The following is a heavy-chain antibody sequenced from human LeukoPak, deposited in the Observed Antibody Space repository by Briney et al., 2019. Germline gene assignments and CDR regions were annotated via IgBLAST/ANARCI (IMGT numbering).Heavy chain of an antibody. Sequence: GGSLRLSCAASGFTFSSYAMSWVRQAPGKGLEWVSAISGSGGSTYYADSVKGRFTISRDNSKNTLYLQMNRLRAEDTAVYYCAKSVYDFWSGYYSAPYYLDYWGQGTLVTVSS. CDR3: AKSVYDFWSGYYSAPYYLDY. D-gene: IGHD3-3*01. CDR2: ISGSGGST. V-gene: IGHV3-23*01. CDR1: GFTFSSYA. J-gene: IGHJ4*02.